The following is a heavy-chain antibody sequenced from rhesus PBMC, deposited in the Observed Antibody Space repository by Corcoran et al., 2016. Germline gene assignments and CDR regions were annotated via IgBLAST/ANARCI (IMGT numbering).Heavy chain of an antibody. CDR3: ARELTAGTASKAFDY. CDR1: GGSISDNYR. V-gene: IGHV4S10*01. J-gene: IGHJ4*01. CDR2: IYGSTTNT. D-gene: IGHD5-24*01. Sequence: QVQLQESGPGVVKPSETLSLTCDVSGGSISDNYRWSWIRQPPGKGLEWIGYIYGSTTNTNTNPSLKSRVTISRDTFKNQFSLKLTSVTAADTAVYYCARELTAGTASKAFDYWGQGVLVTVSS.